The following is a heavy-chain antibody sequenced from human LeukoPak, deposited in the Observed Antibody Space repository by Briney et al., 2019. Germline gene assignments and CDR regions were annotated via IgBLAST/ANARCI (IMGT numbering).Heavy chain of an antibody. Sequence: GGSLRLSCAASGFTFSSYGMHWVRQAPGKGLEWVAVIWYDGSNKYYADSVKGRFTISRDNSKNTLYLQMNSLRAEDTAVYYCARDRGWELPNNYFDYWGQGTLVTVSS. CDR2: IWYDGSNK. J-gene: IGHJ4*02. CDR3: ARDRGWELPNNYFDY. V-gene: IGHV3-33*01. CDR1: GFTFSSYG. D-gene: IGHD1-26*01.